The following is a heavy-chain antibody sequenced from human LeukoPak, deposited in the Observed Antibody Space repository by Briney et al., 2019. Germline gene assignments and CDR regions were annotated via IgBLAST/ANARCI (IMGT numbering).Heavy chain of an antibody. D-gene: IGHD6-19*01. CDR3: ARGGSLGY. V-gene: IGHV3-48*03. J-gene: IGHJ4*02. CDR2: ISSSGSAI. CDR1: GFTFSSYE. Sequence: GGSLRLSCAASGFTFSSYEMNWVRQAPGKGLEWVSKISSSGSAIYYADSVKGRFTISRDNAKSTLYLQMNSLRSEDTAVYYCARGGSLGYWGQGTLVTVSS.